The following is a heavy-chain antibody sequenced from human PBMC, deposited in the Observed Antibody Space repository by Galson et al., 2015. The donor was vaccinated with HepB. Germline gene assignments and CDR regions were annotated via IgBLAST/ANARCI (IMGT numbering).Heavy chain of an antibody. D-gene: IGHD3-10*01. CDR1: GYSFTSYW. J-gene: IGHJ6*03. V-gene: IGHV5-10-1*01. CDR2: IDPSDSYT. CDR3: ARVVRGVPREYYMDV. Sequence: QSGAEVKKPGESLRISCKGSGYSFTSYWISWVRQMPGKGLEWMGRIDPSDSYTNYSPSFQGHVTISADKSISTASLQWSSLKASDTAMYYCARVVRGVPREYYMDVWGKGTTVTVSS.